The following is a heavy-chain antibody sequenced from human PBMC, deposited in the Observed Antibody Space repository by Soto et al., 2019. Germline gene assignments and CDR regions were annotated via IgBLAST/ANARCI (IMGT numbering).Heavy chain of an antibody. CDR3: AQDMVWGGVEGGVGGFDI. CDR2: ISWNSGRI. Sequence: EVQLVESGGGVEQPGRSLRLSCAASGFTFEDYAMYWVRQPPGKGLEWVSSISWNSGRIGYADSVKGRFTISRDNAANSGYVQMNRVRTEDTALYYCAQDMVWGGVEGGVGGFDIWGQGTMVTVSS. V-gene: IGHV3-9*01. J-gene: IGHJ3*02. D-gene: IGHD3-16*01. CDR1: GFTFEDYA.